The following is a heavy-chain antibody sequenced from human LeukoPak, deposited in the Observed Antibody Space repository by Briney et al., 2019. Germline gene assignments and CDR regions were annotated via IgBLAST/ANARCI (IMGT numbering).Heavy chain of an antibody. CDR2: ISGSGGST. V-gene: IGHV3-23*01. J-gene: IGHJ4*02. D-gene: IGHD6-19*01. CDR3: AKSPGGYSSGWPFDY. Sequence: GGSLRLSCAASGFTFSSYAMSWVRQAPGKGLEWVSAISGSGGSTYYADSVKGRFTIPRDNSKSTLYLQMNSLRAEDTAVYYCAKSPGGYSSGWPFDYWGQGTLVTVSS. CDR1: GFTFSSYA.